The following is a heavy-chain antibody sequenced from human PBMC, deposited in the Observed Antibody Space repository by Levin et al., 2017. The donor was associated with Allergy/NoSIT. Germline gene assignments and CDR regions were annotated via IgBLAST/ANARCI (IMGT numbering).Heavy chain of an antibody. Sequence: GESLKISCKGSGYSFASHWIGWVRQMPGKGLEWMGIIYPGDSDSRYSPSFQGQVTISVDKSISTAYLQWSSLQASDPAMYYGASHRGVAIRHDAFDIWGQGTMVTVSS. CDR3: ASHRGVAIRHDAFDI. J-gene: IGHJ3*02. CDR2: IYPGDSDS. CDR1: GYSFASHW. V-gene: IGHV5-51*01. D-gene: IGHD2-15*01.